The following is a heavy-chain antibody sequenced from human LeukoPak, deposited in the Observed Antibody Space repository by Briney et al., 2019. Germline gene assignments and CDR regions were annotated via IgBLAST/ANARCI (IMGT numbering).Heavy chain of an antibody. CDR1: GFTFSNYS. D-gene: IGHD6-13*01. Sequence: GGSLRLSCAASGFTFSNYSMNWVRQAPGKGLEWVSYISRSSTTIYYADSVKGRFTISRDNAKNSLYLQMNSLRAEDTAVYYCATSGYSSSWYFGWGQGILVTVSS. CDR3: ATSGYSSSWYFG. CDR2: ISRSSTTI. V-gene: IGHV3-48*01. J-gene: IGHJ4*02.